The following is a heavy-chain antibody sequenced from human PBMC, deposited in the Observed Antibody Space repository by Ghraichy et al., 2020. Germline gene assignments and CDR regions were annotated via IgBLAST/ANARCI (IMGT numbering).Heavy chain of an antibody. D-gene: IGHD6-13*01. CDR1: GASISSYY. CDR3: ARVTSSSSRDAFDI. J-gene: IGHJ3*02. CDR2: ISYTGSS. Sequence: SETLSLTCTVSGASISSYYWSWIRQPPGKGLEWIGYISYTGSSNYNPSLKSRVTISVDTSKNQFSLKLASVTAADTAVYYCARVTSSSSRDAFDIWGQGTVVTVSS. V-gene: IGHV4-59*01.